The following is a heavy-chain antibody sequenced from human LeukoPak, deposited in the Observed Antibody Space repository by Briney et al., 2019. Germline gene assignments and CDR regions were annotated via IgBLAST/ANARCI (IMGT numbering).Heavy chain of an antibody. CDR1: GFSLSNYG. D-gene: IGHD1-14*01. CDR2: LLYDGNTK. Sequence: GGSLRLSCAASGFSLSNYGMYWVRQAPGKGLEWVAALLYDGNTKHYADSVKGRFTISRDISKNTFYLQMNSLTAEDTAVYYCARDHRPEIQYYYMDVWGKGTTVAVSS. J-gene: IGHJ6*03. CDR3: ARDHRPEIQYYYMDV. V-gene: IGHV3-33*01.